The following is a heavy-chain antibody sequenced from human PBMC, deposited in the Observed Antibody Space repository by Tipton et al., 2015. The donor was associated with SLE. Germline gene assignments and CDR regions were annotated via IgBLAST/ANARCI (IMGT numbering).Heavy chain of an antibody. V-gene: IGHV4-61*02. CDR1: GGSISSGGHY. D-gene: IGHD1-1*01. CDR3: ARQSHDVPHTAAFDY. CDR2: IHASGSSGGT. J-gene: IGHJ4*02. Sequence: TLSLTCTVSGGSISSGGHYWSWIRQPAGKGLEWIGRIHASGSSGGTYYNPTLKSRVTLSVDTSKNQFSLKLSSVTAADTAIYYCARQSHDVPHTAAFDYWGQGTLVTVSS.